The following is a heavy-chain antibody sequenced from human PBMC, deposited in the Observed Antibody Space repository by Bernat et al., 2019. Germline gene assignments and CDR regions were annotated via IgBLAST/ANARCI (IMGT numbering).Heavy chain of an antibody. CDR3: ARGGYYDSSGYYGWFDP. D-gene: IGHD3-22*01. CDR2: ISSSSSYT. CDR1: GFTFSDYY. V-gene: IGHV3-11*06. Sequence: QVQLVESGGGLVKPGGSLRPSCAASGFTFSDYYMSWIRQAPGKGLEWVSYISSSSSYTNYADSVKGRFTISRDNAKNSLYLQMNSLRAEDTAVYYCARGGYYDSSGYYGWFDPWGQGTTVTVSS. J-gene: IGHJ5*01.